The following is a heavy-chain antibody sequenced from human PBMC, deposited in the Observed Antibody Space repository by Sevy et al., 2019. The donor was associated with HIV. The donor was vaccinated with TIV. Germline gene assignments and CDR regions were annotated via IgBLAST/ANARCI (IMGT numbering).Heavy chain of an antibody. V-gene: IGHV3-30-3*01. D-gene: IGHD1-26*01. CDR3: ARDREWELYWYFDL. CDR2: ISYDGSNK. Sequence: GGSLRLSCAASGFTFSSYAMHWVRQAPGKGLEWVAVISYDGSNKYYADSVKGRFTISRDNSKNTLYLQMNSLRAEDTAVYSCARDREWELYWYFDLWGRGTLVTVSS. CDR1: GFTFSSYA. J-gene: IGHJ2*01.